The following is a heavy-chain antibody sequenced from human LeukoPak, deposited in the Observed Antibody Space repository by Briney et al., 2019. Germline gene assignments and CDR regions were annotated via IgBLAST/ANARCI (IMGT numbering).Heavy chain of an antibody. CDR2: IIPIFGTA. V-gene: IGHV1-69*06. CDR1: GGIFSSYA. CDR3: ARGRSGYDSVDY. D-gene: IGHD5-12*01. Sequence: SVKVSCKASGGIFSSYAISWVRQAPGQGLEWMGGIIPIFGTANYAQKFQGRVTITADKSTSTAYMELSSLRSEDTAVYYCARGRSGYDSVDYWGQGTLVTVSS. J-gene: IGHJ4*02.